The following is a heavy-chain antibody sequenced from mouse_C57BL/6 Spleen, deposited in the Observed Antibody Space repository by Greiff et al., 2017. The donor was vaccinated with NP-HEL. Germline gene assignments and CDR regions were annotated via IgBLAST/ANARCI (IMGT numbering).Heavy chain of an antibody. CDR3: ARHAYYSNYGMDY. D-gene: IGHD2-5*01. CDR1: GFTFSDYG. Sequence: DVKLVESGGGLVKPGGSLKLSCAASGFTFSDYGMHWVRQAPEKGLEWVAYISSGSSTIYYADTVKGRFTISRDNAKNTLFLQMTSLRSEDTAMYYCARHAYYSNYGMDYWGQGTSVTVSS. J-gene: IGHJ4*01. CDR2: ISSGSSTI. V-gene: IGHV5-17*01.